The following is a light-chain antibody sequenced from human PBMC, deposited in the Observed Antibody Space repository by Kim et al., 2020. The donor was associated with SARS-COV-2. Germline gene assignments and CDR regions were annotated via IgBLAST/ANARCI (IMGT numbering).Light chain of an antibody. CDR2: GKN. Sequence: SSELTQDPAVSVALGQTVRITCQGDSLRSYYASWYQQKPGQAPVLVIYGKNNRPPGIRDRFSGSSSGKTASLTITGARAEDEDDNYCNSRDTSGNHLYVFGAGTKVTVL. J-gene: IGLJ1*01. V-gene: IGLV3-19*01. CDR3: NSRDTSGNHLYV. CDR1: SLRSYY.